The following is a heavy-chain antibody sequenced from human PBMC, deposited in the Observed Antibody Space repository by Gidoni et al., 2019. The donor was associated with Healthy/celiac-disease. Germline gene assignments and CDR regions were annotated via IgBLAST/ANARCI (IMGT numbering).Heavy chain of an antibody. J-gene: IGHJ6*02. D-gene: IGHD5-12*01. CDR2: ISSSSSYI. CDR1: GFPFSSYS. CDR3: AEAGEGDGYNPYYYYGMDV. Sequence: EVQLVESGGGLVKPGGSLRLSCAASGFPFSSYSMHWVRQAPGKGLEWVSSISSSSSYIYDADSVKGRFTISRDNAKNSLYLQMNSLRAEDTAVYYCAEAGEGDGYNPYYYYGMDVWGQGTTVTVSS. V-gene: IGHV3-21*01.